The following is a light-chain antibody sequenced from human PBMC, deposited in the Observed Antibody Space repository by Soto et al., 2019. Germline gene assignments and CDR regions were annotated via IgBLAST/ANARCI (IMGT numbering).Light chain of an antibody. CDR3: CSYAGSSTFYV. CDR2: DVS. J-gene: IGLJ1*01. Sequence: AYVNSVALHFLRIMRNETSSDVGSYNLISWYQQYPGKAPKLMIYDVSKRPSGVSNRFSGSKSGTTASLTISGLQAEDEADYYCCSYAGSSTFYVSVPGTKVTVL. CDR1: SSDVGSYNL. V-gene: IGLV2-23*02.